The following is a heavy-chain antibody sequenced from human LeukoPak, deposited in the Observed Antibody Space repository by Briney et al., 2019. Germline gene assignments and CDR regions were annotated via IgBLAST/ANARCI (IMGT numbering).Heavy chain of an antibody. D-gene: IGHD2-2*01. CDR1: GFTFSSYE. Sequence: PVGSLRLSCAASGFTFSSYEMNWVRQAPGKGLEWVSYISSSGSSIYYADSVKGRFTISRDNAKNSLYLQMNSLRAEDTAVYYCARKYCSSTSCLFDCWGQGTLVTVSS. CDR2: ISSSGSSI. CDR3: ARKYCSSTSCLFDC. J-gene: IGHJ4*02. V-gene: IGHV3-48*03.